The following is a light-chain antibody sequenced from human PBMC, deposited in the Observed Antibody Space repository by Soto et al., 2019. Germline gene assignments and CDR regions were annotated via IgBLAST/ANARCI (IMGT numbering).Light chain of an antibody. Sequence: QAVVTQPASVSGSPGQSITISCTGTSSDVGAFNYVSWYQQYPGKAPKLLIFEVSNRPSGVSYRFSGSKSGNTASLTISGLQADDEADYYCSSYTTITSRIFGGGTKLTVL. CDR1: SSDVGAFNY. J-gene: IGLJ2*01. CDR2: EVS. V-gene: IGLV2-14*01. CDR3: SSYTTITSRI.